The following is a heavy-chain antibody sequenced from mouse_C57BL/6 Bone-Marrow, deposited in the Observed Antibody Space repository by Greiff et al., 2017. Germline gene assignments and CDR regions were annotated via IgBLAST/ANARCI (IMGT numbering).Heavy chain of an antibody. V-gene: IGHV1-63*01. J-gene: IGHJ2*01. CDR1: GYTFTNYW. CDR3: ARSNWGFDY. CDR2: IYPGGGYT. Sequence: VMLVESGAELVRPGTSVKMSCKASGYTFTNYWIGWAKQRPGHGLEWIGDIYPGGGYTNYNEKFKGKATLTADKSSSTAYMQFSSLTSEDSAIYYCARSNWGFDYWGQGTTLTVSS. D-gene: IGHD4-1*01.